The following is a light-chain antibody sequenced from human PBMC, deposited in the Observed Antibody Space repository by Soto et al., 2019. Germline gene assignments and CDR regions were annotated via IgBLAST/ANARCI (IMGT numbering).Light chain of an antibody. J-gene: IGLJ2*01. CDR1: SSDVGGYNY. Sequence: QSVPTQPASVSGSPGQSITVSCTGTSSDVGGYNYVSWYQQRPGKAPKLMIYDVSNRPSGVSNRFSGSKSGNTASLTISGLQAEDEADYYCSSYTSSSTVVFGGGTKLTVL. CDR3: SSYTSSSTVV. CDR2: DVS. V-gene: IGLV2-14*01.